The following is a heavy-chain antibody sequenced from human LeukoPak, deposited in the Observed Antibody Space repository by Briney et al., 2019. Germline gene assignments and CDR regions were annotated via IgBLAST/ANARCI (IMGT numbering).Heavy chain of an antibody. D-gene: IGHD3-22*01. CDR1: GGTFSTYA. CDR3: ARDGHRRYYYDSSDYRFDY. Sequence: SVKVSCKASGGTFSTYAISWVRQAPGQGLEWMGGIIPIFATANYAQKFQGRVTITADESTSTAYMELRSLRSDDTAVYYCARDGHRRYYYDSSDYRFDYWGQGTLVTVSS. V-gene: IGHV1-69*13. CDR2: IIPIFATA. J-gene: IGHJ4*02.